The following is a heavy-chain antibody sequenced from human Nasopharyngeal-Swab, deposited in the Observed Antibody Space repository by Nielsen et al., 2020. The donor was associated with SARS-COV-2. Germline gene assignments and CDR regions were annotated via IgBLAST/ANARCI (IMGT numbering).Heavy chain of an antibody. J-gene: IGHJ4*02. Sequence: GESLKISCAASGFTFSNSAMTWVRQAPGKGLEWVSTISSSGGGTHYADSVKGRFTISRDNSKNTLYVQMNSLRADDTAVYYCAKQGSAWGLQCWGQGTLVTVSS. CDR2: ISSSGGGT. V-gene: IGHV3-23*01. CDR1: GFTFSNSA. CDR3: AKQGSAWGLQC. D-gene: IGHD3-16*01.